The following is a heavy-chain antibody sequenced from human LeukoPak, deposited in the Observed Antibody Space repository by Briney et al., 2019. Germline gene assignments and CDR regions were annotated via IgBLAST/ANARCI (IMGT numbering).Heavy chain of an antibody. CDR2: INPNSGGT. D-gene: IGHD2-8*01. CDR3: ARWGGVQFDS. V-gene: IGHV1-2*02. J-gene: IGHJ5*01. Sequence: SMKVSCKASGYTFTGYYMHWVRQAPGQGLEWMGWINPNSGGTNYAQKFQGRVTLTRDTSVTTAYMELTSLTSDDTAVYYCARWGGVQFDSWGQGTLVTVSS. CDR1: GYTFTGYY.